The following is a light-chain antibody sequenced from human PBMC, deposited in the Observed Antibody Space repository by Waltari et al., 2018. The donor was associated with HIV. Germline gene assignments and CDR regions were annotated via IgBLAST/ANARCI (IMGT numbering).Light chain of an antibody. CDR3: QQYYSTLWT. CDR2: WAS. Sequence: DIVMTQSPDSLVVSLGERATINCKSSQSVLYSSNNKNYVAWYQQKPGQPPKLLIYWASTRESGVPDRFSGSGSGTDFTLTISSLQAEDVAVYYCQQYYSTLWTFGQGTKVEIK. CDR1: QSVLYSSNNKNY. J-gene: IGKJ1*01. V-gene: IGKV4-1*01.